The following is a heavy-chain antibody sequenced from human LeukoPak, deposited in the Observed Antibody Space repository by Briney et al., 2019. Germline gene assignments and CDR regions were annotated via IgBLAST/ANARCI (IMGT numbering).Heavy chain of an antibody. CDR1: GFTFDNYA. J-gene: IGHJ6*02. V-gene: IGHV4-34*08. D-gene: IGHD5-18*01. CDR3: AAMVLRLRYYYYGMTS. Sequence: GSLRLSCAASGFTFDNYAMSWVRQTPGKGLEWIGEINHSGSTNYNPSLKSRVTISVDTSKNQFSLKLSSVTAADTAVYYCAAMVLRLRYYYYGMTSGAKGPRSPSP. CDR2: INHSGST.